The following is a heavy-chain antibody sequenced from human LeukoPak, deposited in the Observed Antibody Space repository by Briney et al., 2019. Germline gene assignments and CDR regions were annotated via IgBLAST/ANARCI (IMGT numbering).Heavy chain of an antibody. J-gene: IGHJ5*02. D-gene: IGHD2-15*01. V-gene: IGHV1-46*01. CDR3: ARDRPRYCSGGSCYPQYNWFDP. Sequence: GASVKVSCKASGGTFSSYAISWVRQAPGQGLEWMGIINPSGGSTSYAQKFQGRVTMTRDMSTSTVYMELSSLRSEDTAVYYCARDRPRYCSGGSCYPQYNWFDPWGQGTLVTVSS. CDR1: GGTFSSYA. CDR2: INPSGGST.